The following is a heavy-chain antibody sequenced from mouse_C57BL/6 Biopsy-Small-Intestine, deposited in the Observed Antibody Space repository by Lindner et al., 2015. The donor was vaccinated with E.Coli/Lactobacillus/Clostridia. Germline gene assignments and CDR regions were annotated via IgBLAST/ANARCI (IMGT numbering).Heavy chain of an antibody. D-gene: IGHD2-1*01. CDR1: LHIHWLL. V-gene: IGHV1-9*01. CDR3: ARRYGNSYYFDS. J-gene: IGHJ2*01. CDR2: NVPGSGST. Sequence: VQLQESGAELVKPGAQRSFLQGFWLHIHWLLDRWVKQRPGHGLEWIGENVPGSGSTNYNEKFKGKATFTADTSSNTVYMQLSSLTTEDSAIYYCARRYGNSYYFDSWGQGTTLTVSS.